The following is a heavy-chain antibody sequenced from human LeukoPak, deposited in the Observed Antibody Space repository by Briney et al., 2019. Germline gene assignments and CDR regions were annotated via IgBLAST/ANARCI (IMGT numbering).Heavy chain of an antibody. Sequence: ASVKVSCKASGYTFTNYYMVWVRQAPGQGLEWMGWINPNSGGTNYAQKFQGRVTMTRDTSISTAYMELSRLRSDDTAVYYCARVGSYSGYDLNFDYWGQGTLVTVSS. V-gene: IGHV1-2*02. J-gene: IGHJ4*02. D-gene: IGHD5-12*01. CDR2: INPNSGGT. CDR1: GYTFTNYY. CDR3: ARVGSYSGYDLNFDY.